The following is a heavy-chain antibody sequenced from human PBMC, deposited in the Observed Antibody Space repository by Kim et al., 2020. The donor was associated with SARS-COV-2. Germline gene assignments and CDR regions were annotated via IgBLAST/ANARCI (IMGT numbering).Heavy chain of an antibody. CDR1: GFTFSGSA. CDR3: TRDLGGLWLGESNYYYGMDV. CDR2: IRSKANSYAT. V-gene: IGHV3-73*01. Sequence: GGSLRLSCAASGFTFSGSAMHWVRQASGKGLEWVGRIRSKANSYATAYAASVKGRFTISRGDSKNTTYLQINSRKTEDTAVYYCTRDLGGLWLGESNYYYGMDVWGQGTTVTVSS. D-gene: IGHD3-10*01. J-gene: IGHJ6*02.